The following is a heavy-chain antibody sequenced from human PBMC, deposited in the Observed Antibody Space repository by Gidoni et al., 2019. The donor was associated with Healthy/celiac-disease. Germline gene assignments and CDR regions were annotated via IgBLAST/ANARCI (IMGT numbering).Heavy chain of an antibody. D-gene: IGHD3-3*01. CDR2: ISYDGSNK. Sequence: QVQLVESGGGVVQPGRSLRLSCAASGFPFSSYAMHWVRQAPTKGLEWVAVISYDGSNKYYADSVKGRFTISRDNSKNTLYLQMNSLRAEDTAVYYCARDMDPYYDFWSGLWFDPWGQGTLVTVSS. CDR3: ARDMDPYYDFWSGLWFDP. CDR1: GFPFSSYA. J-gene: IGHJ5*02. V-gene: IGHV3-30*01.